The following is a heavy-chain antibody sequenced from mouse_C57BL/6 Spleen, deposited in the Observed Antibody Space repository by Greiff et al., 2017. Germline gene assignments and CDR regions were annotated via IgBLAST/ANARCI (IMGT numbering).Heavy chain of an antibody. D-gene: IGHD2-10*02. Sequence: SVAELVRPGASVKLSCTASGFNIKDTNMHWVKQRPEQGLEWIGRIDPANGNTKYAPKFQGKDTITADTSSNTAYLQLSSLTSEDTAIYDCARRYDYAMDYWGQGTSVTVSA. V-gene: IGHV14-3*01. J-gene: IGHJ4*01. CDR2: IDPANGNT. CDR1: GFNIKDTN. CDR3: ARRYDYAMDY.